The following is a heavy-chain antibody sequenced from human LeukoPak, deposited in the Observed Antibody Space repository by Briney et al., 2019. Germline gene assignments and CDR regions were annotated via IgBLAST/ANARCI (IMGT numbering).Heavy chain of an antibody. CDR3: ASRWILGYCSSNTCGHNYYSGMDV. J-gene: IGHJ6*04. CDR2: IIPMYTTA. V-gene: IGHV1-69*13. CDR1: GGTLSGFA. Sequence: SVKVSCKVSGGTLSGFAISWARQAPGQGLEWMGGIIPMYTTANYAQKFQGRVTITADESTNTAYMELSSLRSEDTAVYYCASRWILGYCSSNTCGHNYYSGMDVWGKGTTVTVSP. D-gene: IGHD2-2*01.